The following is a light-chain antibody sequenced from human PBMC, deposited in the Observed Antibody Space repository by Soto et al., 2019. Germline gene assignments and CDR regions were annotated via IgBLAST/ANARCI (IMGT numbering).Light chain of an antibody. J-gene: IGKJ1*01. CDR2: DAS. CDR3: QKRAHCPPT. Sequence: EIVLTQSPATLSLSPGEKATLSCRASQSVSSSLAWYQQKPGQAPRLLIYDASSRATGIPARFSGSGSGTDLALTIRRLEPEAFAVYYCQKRAHCPPTFGQGTKVEIK. CDR1: QSVSSS. V-gene: IGKV3-11*01.